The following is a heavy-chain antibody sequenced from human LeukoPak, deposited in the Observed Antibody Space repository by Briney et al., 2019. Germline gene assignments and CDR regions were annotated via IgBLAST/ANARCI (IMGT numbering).Heavy chain of an antibody. J-gene: IGHJ4*02. CDR1: GFTFSNYA. V-gene: IGHV3-48*02. Sequence: PGGSLRLSCLASGFTFSNYAMSWVRQAPGKGLEWVSGITISGRTAYYADSVKGRFTISRDNAKNSLYLQMNSLRDEDTAVYYCARPAQTYCSGGTCYFDYWGQGTLVTVSS. CDR2: ITISGRTA. CDR3: ARPAQTYCSGGTCYFDY. D-gene: IGHD2-15*01.